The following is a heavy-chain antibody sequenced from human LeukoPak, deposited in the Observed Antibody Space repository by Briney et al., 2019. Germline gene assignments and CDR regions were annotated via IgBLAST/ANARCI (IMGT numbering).Heavy chain of an antibody. J-gene: IGHJ4*02. D-gene: IGHD3-10*01. CDR1: GGSISSYY. V-gene: IGHV4-59*01. CDR3: ARDDYYGSFDY. CDR2: IYYSGST. Sequence: SETLSLTCTVSGGSISSYYWSWIRQPPGKGLEWIGYIYYSGSTNYNPSLKSRVTISVDTSKNQFSLKPSSVTAADTAVYYCARDDYYGSFDYWGQGTLVTVSS.